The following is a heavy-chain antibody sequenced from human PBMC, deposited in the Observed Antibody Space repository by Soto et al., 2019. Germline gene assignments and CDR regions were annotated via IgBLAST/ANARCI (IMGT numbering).Heavy chain of an antibody. Sequence: PGGSLRLSCAASGFTFSSYGMHWVRQAPGKGLEWVAVISYDGSNKYYADSVKGRFTISRDNSKNTLYLQMNSLRAEDTAVYYCARVVPAAMYYYYGMDVWGQGTTVTVSS. CDR3: ARVVPAAMYYYYGMDV. J-gene: IGHJ6*02. CDR1: GFTFSSYG. D-gene: IGHD2-2*01. CDR2: ISYDGSNK. V-gene: IGHV3-30*03.